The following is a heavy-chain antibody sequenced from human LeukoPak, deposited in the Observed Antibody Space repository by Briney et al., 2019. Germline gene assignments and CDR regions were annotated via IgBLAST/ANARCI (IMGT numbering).Heavy chain of an antibody. J-gene: IGHJ4*02. CDR2: IFPDDSDI. Sequence: GESLKISCKASGYIFTNYWIGWVRQMPGKGLEWMGIIFPDDSDIRYSPSFQGQVTISADKSFSTAYLQWSSLKASDTAMYYCARQSSVSCRYGLDYWGQGTLVTVSS. CDR1: GYIFTNYW. D-gene: IGHD1-26*01. CDR3: ARQSSVSCRYGLDY. V-gene: IGHV5-51*01.